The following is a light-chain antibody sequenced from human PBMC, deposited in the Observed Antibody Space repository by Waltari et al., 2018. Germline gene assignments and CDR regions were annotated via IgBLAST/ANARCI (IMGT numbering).Light chain of an antibody. CDR3: MQTLQTPNT. Sequence: DIVMTQSPLSLPVTPGEPASISCRSSQSLLQSSGYNYFDWYLQKPGQSPQLLLYLGSNRASGVPDRVSGSGSGTDFTLKISRVEAEDVGVYFCMQTLQTPNTFGQGTKLEIK. J-gene: IGKJ2*01. V-gene: IGKV2-28*01. CDR1: QSLLQSSGYNY. CDR2: LGS.